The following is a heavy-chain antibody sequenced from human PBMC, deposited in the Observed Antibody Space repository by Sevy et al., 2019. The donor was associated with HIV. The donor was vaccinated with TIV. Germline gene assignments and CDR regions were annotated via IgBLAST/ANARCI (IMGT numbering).Heavy chain of an antibody. Sequence: GGSLRLSCAASGFTLSTTWMTWVRQAPGKGQEWVANINQDGGAKYYVDSVKGRFTISRDNTKNSLYLQMRSLRVEDTAVYCCTTSFGVIAGDDFDYWGQGTLVTVSS. CDR1: GFTLSTTW. CDR2: INQDGGAK. CDR3: TTSFGVIAGDDFDY. D-gene: IGHD3-3*01. V-gene: IGHV3-7*01. J-gene: IGHJ4*01.